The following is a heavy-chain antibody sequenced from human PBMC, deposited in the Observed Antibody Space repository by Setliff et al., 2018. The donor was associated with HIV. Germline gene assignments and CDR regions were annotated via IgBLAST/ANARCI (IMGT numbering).Heavy chain of an antibody. Sequence: GASVKVSCKASGYTFTSDHLHWVRQAPGQGLEWMGLITPSDGNTNYAQKFQGRVTMTRDTSISTAYMELSSRRSDDTAVYYCARGTAPRPASVLEFLEWLFPNWFDPWGQGTLVTVSS. D-gene: IGHD3-3*02. CDR2: ITPSDGNT. CDR1: GYTFTSDH. V-gene: IGHV1-46*01. CDR3: ARGTAPRPASVLEFLEWLFPNWFDP. J-gene: IGHJ5*02.